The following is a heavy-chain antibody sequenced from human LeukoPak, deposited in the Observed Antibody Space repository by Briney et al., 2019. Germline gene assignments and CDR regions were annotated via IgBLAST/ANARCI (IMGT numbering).Heavy chain of an antibody. CDR3: AKVMDRDIVATIRLGSQYYFDY. CDR2: ITSSGTYI. J-gene: IGHJ4*02. D-gene: IGHD5-12*01. Sequence: GGSLRLSCATSGLTFNNYNMNWVRQAPGRALEWVSSITSSGTYIFYADSVKGRFTISRDNAKNSLYLQMNSLGPEDTAVYYCAKVMDRDIVATIRLGSQYYFDYWGQGTLVTVSS. CDR1: GLTFNNYN. V-gene: IGHV3-21*01.